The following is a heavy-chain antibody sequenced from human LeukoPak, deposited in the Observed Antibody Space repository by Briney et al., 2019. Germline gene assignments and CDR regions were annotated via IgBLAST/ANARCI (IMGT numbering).Heavy chain of an antibody. CDR1: GFTFSSYG. CDR3: ASSYGSNKNPFDY. D-gene: IGHD4-23*01. CDR2: ISSNGDST. V-gene: IGHV3-64*01. J-gene: IGHJ4*02. Sequence: PGGSLRLSCAASGFTFSSYGMHWVRQAPGKGLEYVSAISSNGDSTYYANSVRGRFTISRDNSKNTVYLQMGSLRAEDTAVYYCASSYGSNKNPFDYWGQGTLVTVSS.